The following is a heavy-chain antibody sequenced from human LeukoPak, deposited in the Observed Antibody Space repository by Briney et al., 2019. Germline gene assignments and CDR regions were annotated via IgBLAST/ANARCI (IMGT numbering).Heavy chain of an antibody. D-gene: IGHD1-26*01. Sequence: GGSLRLSCTVSGFTFGSFTMNWVRQAPGKGLAWVSSISSSSACIYYADSVKGRFTISRDDAKNSLYLQMNSLRAEDTAVYYCATLLGSSADYWGQGTLVTVSS. J-gene: IGHJ4*02. CDR1: GFTFGSFT. V-gene: IGHV3-21*01. CDR2: ISSSSACI. CDR3: ATLLGSSADY.